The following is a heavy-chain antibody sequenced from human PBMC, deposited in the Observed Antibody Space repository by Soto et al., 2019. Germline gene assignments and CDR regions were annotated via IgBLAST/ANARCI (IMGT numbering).Heavy chain of an antibody. CDR1: GFTFSSYA. Sequence: GGSLRLSCAASGFTFSSYAMHWVRQAPGKGLEWVAVISYDGSNKYYADSVKGRFTISRDNSKNTLYLQMNSLRAEDTAVYYCARGPRLVSSPPYNWFDPWGQGTLVTVSS. J-gene: IGHJ5*02. CDR2: ISYDGSNK. D-gene: IGHD3-9*01. V-gene: IGHV3-30-3*01. CDR3: ARGPRLVSSPPYNWFDP.